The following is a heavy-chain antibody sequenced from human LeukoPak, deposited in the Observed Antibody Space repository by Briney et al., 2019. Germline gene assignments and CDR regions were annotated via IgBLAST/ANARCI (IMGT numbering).Heavy chain of an antibody. Sequence: GGSLRLSCAASGFTFSTYAMSWVRQAPGKGLEWVSDISGSGGSTYSADSVKGRFTISRDNAKNSLYLQMNSLRVEDTAFYYCAKDNRRHYTSGPNPDSLHWGQGALVTVSS. CDR3: AKDNRRHYTSGPNPDSLH. V-gene: IGHV3-23*01. D-gene: IGHD6-19*01. CDR2: ISGSGGST. J-gene: IGHJ4*02. CDR1: GFTFSTYA.